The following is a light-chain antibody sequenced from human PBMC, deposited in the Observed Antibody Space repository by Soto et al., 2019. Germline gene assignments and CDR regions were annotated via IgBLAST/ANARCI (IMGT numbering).Light chain of an antibody. CDR1: SSDVGGYNY. J-gene: IGLJ1*01. CDR3: SSYTSSSILYV. CDR2: DVS. V-gene: IGLV2-14*01. Sequence: QSVLTQPASVSWFPGQSITISRTGTSSDVGGYNYVSWYQQHPGKAPKLMIYDVSNRPSGVSNRFSGSKSSNTASLTISGLQAEDEADYYCSSYTSSSILYVFGTGTKVTVL.